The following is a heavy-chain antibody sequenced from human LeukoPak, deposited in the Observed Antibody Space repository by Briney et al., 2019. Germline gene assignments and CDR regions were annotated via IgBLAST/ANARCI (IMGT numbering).Heavy chain of an antibody. CDR3: AKDRGIAVAGTVDY. CDR1: GFTFSSCA. CDR2: ISGSGDIT. J-gene: IGHJ4*02. V-gene: IGHV3-23*01. D-gene: IGHD6-19*01. Sequence: SGGSLRLSCATSGFTFSSCAMSWVRQAPGKGLEWVSGISGSGDITYYADSVKGRFTISRDNSKNTLYLQMNSLRAEDTAVYYCAKDRGIAVAGTVDYWGQGTLVTVSS.